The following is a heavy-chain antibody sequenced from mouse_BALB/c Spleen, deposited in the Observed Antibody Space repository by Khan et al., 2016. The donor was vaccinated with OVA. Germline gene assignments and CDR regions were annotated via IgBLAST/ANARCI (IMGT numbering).Heavy chain of an antibody. J-gene: IGHJ3*01. CDR2: INPSNGGT. CDR3: TRGGYGGFAY. D-gene: IGHD3-1*01. V-gene: IGHV1S81*02. CDR1: GYTFTSYQ. Sequence: QVQLQQSGAELVKPGASVKLSCKASGYTFTSYQMYWVKQRPGQGLEWIGEINPSNGGTNFNEKFKSKATLTVDKSSSTAFMQLSSLTSEVSAVYYCTRGGYGGFAYWGQGTLVTVSA.